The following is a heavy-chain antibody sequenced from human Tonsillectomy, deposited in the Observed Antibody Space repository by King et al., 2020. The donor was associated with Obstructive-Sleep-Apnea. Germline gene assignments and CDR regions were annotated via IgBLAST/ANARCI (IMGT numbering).Heavy chain of an antibody. D-gene: IGHD3-22*01. J-gene: IGHJ4*02. Sequence: VQLVESGGGLAQPGGSLRLSCAASGFTFSSYWMYLVRQAPGKGLVWGSRINSGGSSTNYADSVKGRLTIFRDNAKNPLYLQMNSLRAEDTAVYYCARDYFMGGDNSGYWKNWGQGTLVTVSS. CDR3: ARDYFMGGDNSGYWKN. CDR2: INSGGSST. V-gene: IGHV3-74*01. CDR1: GFTFSSYW.